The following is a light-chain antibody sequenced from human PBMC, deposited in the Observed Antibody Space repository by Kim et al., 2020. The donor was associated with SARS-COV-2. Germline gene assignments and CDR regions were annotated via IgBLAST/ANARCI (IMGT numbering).Light chain of an antibody. Sequence: ASVGDRVTIPCRASQDINNYLAWYQVKPGRGPRLMIYDAFALQPGVPSRFSGSGSGSDFTLTISSLQPEDVATYYCQKYNSETWTFGQGTKVDIK. CDR3: QKYNSETWT. J-gene: IGKJ1*01. CDR2: DAF. CDR1: QDINNY. V-gene: IGKV1-27*01.